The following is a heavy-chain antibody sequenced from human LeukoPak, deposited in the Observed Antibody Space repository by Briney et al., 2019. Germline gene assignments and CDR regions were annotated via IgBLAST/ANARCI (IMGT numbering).Heavy chain of an antibody. V-gene: IGHV1-18*01. CDR1: GYTFTSYG. CDR2: ISAYNGNT. D-gene: IGHD5/OR15-5a*01. J-gene: IGHJ6*02. Sequence: GASVKVSCKASGYTFTSYGISWVRQAPGQGLEWMGWISAYNGNTNYAQKLQGRVTMTTDTSTSTAYMELRSLRSDNTAVYYCARYGVSVPPYYGMDVWGQGTTVTVSS. CDR3: ARYGVSVPPYYGMDV.